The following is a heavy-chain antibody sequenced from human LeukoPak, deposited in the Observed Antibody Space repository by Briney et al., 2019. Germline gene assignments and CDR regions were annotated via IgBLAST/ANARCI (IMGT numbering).Heavy chain of an antibody. V-gene: IGHV3-33*01. D-gene: IGHD1-1*01. CDR3: ARDRISGGTSGTTGSTYRPGYFDY. CDR1: GFTFSSYG. Sequence: PGGSLRLSCAASGFTFSSYGLHWVRQAPGKGLEWVAVIWYDGSNKYYADSVKGRFTISRDNSKTPLYLQMNSLRAEDTAAYYCARDRISGGTSGTTGSTYRPGYFDYWGQGTLVTVSS. J-gene: IGHJ4*02. CDR2: IWYDGSNK.